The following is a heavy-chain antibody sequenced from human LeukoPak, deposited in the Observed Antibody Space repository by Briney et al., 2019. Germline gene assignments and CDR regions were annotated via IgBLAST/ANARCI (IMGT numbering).Heavy chain of an antibody. V-gene: IGHV3-30-3*01. CDR2: ISYDGSNK. J-gene: IGHJ4*02. CDR3: ARPRTGAVRELLN. D-gene: IGHD1-26*01. Sequence: PGGSLRLSCAASGFTFSSYAMHWVRQAPGKGLEWVAVISYDGSNKYYADSVKGRFTISRDNSKNTLYLQMNSLRAEDTAVYYCARPRTGAVRELLNWGQGTLVTVSS. CDR1: GFTFSSYA.